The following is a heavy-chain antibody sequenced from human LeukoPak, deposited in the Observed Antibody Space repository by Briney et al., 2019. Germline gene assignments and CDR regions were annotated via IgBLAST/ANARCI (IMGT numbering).Heavy chain of an antibody. CDR2: ISSSGSTI. CDR3: ARDLSPLDAFDI. V-gene: IGHV3-11*01. J-gene: IGHJ3*02. Sequence: PGRSLRLSCAASGFTFSDYYMSWIRQAPGKGLEWVSYISSSGSTIYYADSVKGRFTISRDNAKNSLYLQMNSLRAEDTAVYYCARDLSPLDAFDIWGQGTMVTVSS. CDR1: GFTFSDYY.